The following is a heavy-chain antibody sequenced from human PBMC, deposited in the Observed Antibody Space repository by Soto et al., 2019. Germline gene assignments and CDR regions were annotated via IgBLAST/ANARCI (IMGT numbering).Heavy chain of an antibody. CDR2: IKEDGSEK. CDR1: GFTFNGYW. V-gene: IGHV3-7*01. Sequence: GGSLRLSCAASGFTFNGYWMSWVRQAPGKGLEWVANIKEDGSEKDYVDSVKGRFTISRDNAKKSLYLQMNSLRAEDTAMYYCARIKPGGYDYFVYWGLGTLATVSS. CDR3: ARIKPGGYDYFVY. D-gene: IGHD2-8*02. J-gene: IGHJ4*02.